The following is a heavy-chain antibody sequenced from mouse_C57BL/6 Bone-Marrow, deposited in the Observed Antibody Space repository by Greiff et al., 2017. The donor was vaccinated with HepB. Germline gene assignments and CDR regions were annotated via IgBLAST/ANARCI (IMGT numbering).Heavy chain of an antibody. D-gene: IGHD3-2*02. CDR3: ARRTAQATGAMDY. V-gene: IGHV1-69*01. Sequence: QVQLQQPGAELVMPGASVKLSCKASGYTFTSYWMHWVKQRPGQGLEWIGEIDPSDSYTNYNQKFKGKSTLTVDKSSSTAYMQLSSLTSEDSAVYDCARRTAQATGAMDYWGQGTSVTVSS. CDR1: GYTFTSYW. CDR2: IDPSDSYT. J-gene: IGHJ4*01.